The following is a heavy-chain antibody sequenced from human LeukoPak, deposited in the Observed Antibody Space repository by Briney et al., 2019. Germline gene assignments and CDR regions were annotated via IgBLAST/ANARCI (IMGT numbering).Heavy chain of an antibody. J-gene: IGHJ6*03. CDR3: ARGPSYYYYYMDV. CDR1: GYSISSGYY. Sequence: PSETLSLTCTVSGYSISSGYYWGWIRQPPGKGLEWIGSIYHSGSTYYNPSLKSRVTISADTSKNQFSLKLSSVTAADTAVYYCARGPSYYYYYMDVWGKGTTVTVSS. V-gene: IGHV4-38-2*02. CDR2: IYHSGST.